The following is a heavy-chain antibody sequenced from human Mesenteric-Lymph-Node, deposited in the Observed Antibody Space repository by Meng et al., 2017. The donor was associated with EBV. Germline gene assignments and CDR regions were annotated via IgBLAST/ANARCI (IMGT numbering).Heavy chain of an antibody. CDR3: ARGPPTLTSYVYFDY. D-gene: IGHD4-17*01. CDR2: INQSGST. J-gene: IGHJ4*02. Sequence: QEQLTQWGAGLLKPSESLSLPRAVYGGTFSGYSWTWIRQPPGKGPEWIGEINQSGSTNYSPSLKSRVTISVDTSKTQFSLNLRSVTAADTAVYYCARGPPTLTSYVYFDYWGQGILVTVSS. V-gene: IGHV4-34*01. CDR1: GGTFSGYS.